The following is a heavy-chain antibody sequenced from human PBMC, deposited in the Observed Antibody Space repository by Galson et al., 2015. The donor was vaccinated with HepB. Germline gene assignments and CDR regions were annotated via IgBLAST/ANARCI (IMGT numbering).Heavy chain of an antibody. V-gene: IGHV3-7*03. J-gene: IGHJ4*02. CDR1: GFTFSDFW. Sequence: SLRLSCAASGFTFSDFWTSWVRQAPGKGLEWVANIKPDGSDKYYVDSVKGRFTISRDNAQNSLYLQMNSLRAEDSAVYYCARGISTDYWGQGTLVTVSS. CDR2: IKPDGSDK. CDR3: ARGISTDY. D-gene: IGHD2-2*01.